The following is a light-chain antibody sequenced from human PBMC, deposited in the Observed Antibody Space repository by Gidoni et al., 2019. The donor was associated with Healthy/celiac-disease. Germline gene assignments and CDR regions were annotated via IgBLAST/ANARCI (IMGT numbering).Light chain of an antibody. CDR3: QQYNNWPPYT. CDR1: QSVSSN. CDR2: VAS. J-gene: IGKJ2*01. V-gene: IGKV3-15*01. Sequence: EIVMTHSPATLSVSPGERATLACRASQSVSSNLAWYQQKPGQAPRLLIYVASTMATGIPARFSGSGSGTEFTLTISSLQSEDFAVYYCQQYNNWPPYTFGQGTKLEIK.